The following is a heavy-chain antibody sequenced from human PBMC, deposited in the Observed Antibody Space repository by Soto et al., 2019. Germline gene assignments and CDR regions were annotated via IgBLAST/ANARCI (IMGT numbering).Heavy chain of an antibody. J-gene: IGHJ3*02. CDR1: GFSFSSYA. Sequence: EALQISCAASGFSFSSYAMSWVRQAAGKGLEWVSAISGSGGSTYYADSVKGRFTISRDNSKNTLYLQMNRLRAEDTAVYYCAKEIAVAGDEIYNAFDIWGQVTMVIVPS. CDR3: AKEIAVAGDEIYNAFDI. D-gene: IGHD6-19*01. V-gene: IGHV3-23*01. CDR2: ISGSGGST.